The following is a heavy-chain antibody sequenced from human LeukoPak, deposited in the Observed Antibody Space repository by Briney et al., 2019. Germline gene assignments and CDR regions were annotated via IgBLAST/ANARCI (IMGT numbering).Heavy chain of an antibody. V-gene: IGHV4-38-2*01. Sequence: PSETLSLTCAVSGYSTSSGYYWGWIRQPPGKGLEWIGSIYHSGSTYYNPSLKSRVTISVDTSKNQFSLKLSSVTAADTAVYYCARKGDYDGYAFDYWGQGTLVTVSS. D-gene: IGHD4-17*01. CDR1: GYSTSSGYY. J-gene: IGHJ4*02. CDR3: ARKGDYDGYAFDY. CDR2: IYHSGST.